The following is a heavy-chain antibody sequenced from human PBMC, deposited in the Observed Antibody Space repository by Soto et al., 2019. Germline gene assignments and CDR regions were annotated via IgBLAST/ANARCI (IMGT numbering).Heavy chain of an antibody. CDR3: VHSKYTDFWSGYYSFYFDY. D-gene: IGHD3-3*01. J-gene: IGHJ4*02. CDR1: GFSLSTSGEG. Sequence: KESGPTQVNPTKTLALTCTFSGFSLSTSGEGVGWIRQPPGKALEWLALIYWNDDKPYSPSLKNRLTVTKDASKNQVVLTMTNMDPVDTATYYCVHSKYTDFWSGYYSFYFDYWGQGTLVTVSS. V-gene: IGHV2-5*01. CDR2: IYWNDDK.